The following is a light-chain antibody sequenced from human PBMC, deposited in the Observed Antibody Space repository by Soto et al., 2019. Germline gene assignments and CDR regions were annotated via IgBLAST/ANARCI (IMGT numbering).Light chain of an antibody. V-gene: IGKV3-11*01. CDR1: QSVFNY. CDR3: QQYNSLPPIT. CDR2: DAS. Sequence: VLTQSPSTLSLSPGERATLSCRASQSVFNYLAWYQQGPGQAPRLLIYDASDRATGIPARFTGSGSGTDFTLTISSLQSEDFVVYYCQQYNSLPPITFGQGRRLEI. J-gene: IGKJ5*01.